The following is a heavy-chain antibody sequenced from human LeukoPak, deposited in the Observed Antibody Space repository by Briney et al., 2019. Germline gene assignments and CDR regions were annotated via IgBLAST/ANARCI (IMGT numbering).Heavy chain of an antibody. V-gene: IGHV4-34*01. CDR2: INHSGST. Sequence: SETLSLTCAVYGGSFSGYYWSWIRQPPGKGLEWIGEINHSGSTNYNPSLKSRVTISVDTSKNQFSLQLNSVTPEDTAVYYCARESRRSSGWYDYYYYYGMDVWGQGTTVTVSS. J-gene: IGHJ6*02. CDR3: ARESRRSSGWYDYYYYYGMDV. CDR1: GGSFSGYY. D-gene: IGHD6-19*01.